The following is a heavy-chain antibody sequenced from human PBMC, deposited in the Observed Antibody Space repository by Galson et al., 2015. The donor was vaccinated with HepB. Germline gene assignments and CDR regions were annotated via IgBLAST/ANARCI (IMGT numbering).Heavy chain of an antibody. CDR3: ARDQKQWLGLNYYYGMDV. CDR1: GYIFTSYD. D-gene: IGHD6-19*01. J-gene: IGHJ6*02. CDR2: MNPKSGKK. Sequence: SVKVSCKASGYIFTSYDINWVRQATGQGLEWMGWMNPKSGKKDYAHKFQGRVTMTSNTSISTAYMELSSLRSEDTAVYYCARDQKQWLGLNYYYGMDVWGRGTTVTVSS. V-gene: IGHV1-8*01.